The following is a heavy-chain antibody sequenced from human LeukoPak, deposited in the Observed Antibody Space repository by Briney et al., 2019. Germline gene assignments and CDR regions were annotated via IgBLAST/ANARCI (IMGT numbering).Heavy chain of an antibody. CDR3: ARNFPGVGCSGGSCYDY. J-gene: IGHJ4*02. CDR2: IYYSGGT. CDR1: GGSISRSSYY. Sequence: SETLSLTCTVSGGSISRSSYYWGWIRQPPGKGLGWIGSIYYSGGTYYNPSLKSRVTISIDTSKNQFSLKLSSVTAGDTAVYYCARNFPGVGCSGGSCYDYWGQGTLVTVSS. D-gene: IGHD2-15*01. V-gene: IGHV4-39*07.